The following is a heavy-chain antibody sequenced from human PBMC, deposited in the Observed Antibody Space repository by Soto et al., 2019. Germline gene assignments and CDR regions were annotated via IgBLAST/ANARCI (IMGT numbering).Heavy chain of an antibody. V-gene: IGHV2-70*01. D-gene: IGHD3-10*01. Sequence: VHPTQPLTLTCTFSGFSLSTSGMCVSWIRQPPGKALEWLALIDWDDDKYYSTSLKTRLTISKDTSKNQVVLTMTNMDPVDTATYYCARMKGTYYYGSGSYFPFDYWGQGTLVTVSS. CDR2: IDWDDDK. J-gene: IGHJ4*02. CDR3: ARMKGTYYYGSGSYFPFDY. CDR1: GFSLSTSGMC.